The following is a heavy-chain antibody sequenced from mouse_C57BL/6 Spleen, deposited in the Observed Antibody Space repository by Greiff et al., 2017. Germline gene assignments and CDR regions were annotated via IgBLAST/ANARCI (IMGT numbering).Heavy chain of an antibody. D-gene: IGHD1-1*01. CDR2: INPNNGGT. CDR1: GYTFTDYN. V-gene: IGHV1-18*01. CDR3: ARRGTTVVATGYFDY. Sequence: EVQLQQSGPELVKPGASVKIPCKASGYTFTDYNMDWVKQSHGKSLEWIGDINPNNGGTIYNQKFKGKATLTVDKSSSTAYMELRSLTSEDTAVYYCARRGTTVVATGYFDYWGQGTTLTVSS. J-gene: IGHJ2*01.